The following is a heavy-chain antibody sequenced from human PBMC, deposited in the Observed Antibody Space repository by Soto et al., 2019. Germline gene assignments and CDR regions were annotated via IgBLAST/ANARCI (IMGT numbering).Heavy chain of an antibody. J-gene: IGHJ3*02. CDR3: ARDGDRYFDWLLSAFDI. CDR1: GFTFSSYG. CDR2: IWYDGSNK. Sequence: GGSLRLSCAASGFTFSSYGMHWVRQAPGKGLEWVAVIWYDGSNKYYADSVKGRFTISRDNSKNTLYLQMNSLRAEDTAVYYCARDGDRYFDWLLSAFDIWGQGTMVTVS. D-gene: IGHD3-9*01. V-gene: IGHV3-33*01.